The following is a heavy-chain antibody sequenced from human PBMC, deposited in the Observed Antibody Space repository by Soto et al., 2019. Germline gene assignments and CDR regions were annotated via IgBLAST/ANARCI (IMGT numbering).Heavy chain of an antibody. J-gene: IGHJ6*02. V-gene: IGHV3-49*03. CDR2: IRSKAYGGTT. CDR3: TRVRFYYDSSGYYYVNGMDV. D-gene: IGHD3-22*01. CDR1: GFTFGDYA. Sequence: GGSLRLSCTAPGFTFGDYAMSWFRQAPGKGLEWVGCIRSKAYGGTTEYAASVKGRFTISRDDSKSIAYLQMNSLKTEDTAVYYCTRVRFYYDSSGYYYVNGMDVWGQGTTVTVSS.